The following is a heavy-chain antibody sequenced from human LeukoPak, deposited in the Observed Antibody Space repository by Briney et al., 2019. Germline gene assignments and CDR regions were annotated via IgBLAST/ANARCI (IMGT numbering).Heavy chain of an antibody. CDR3: ARLKLGAYFDL. CDR1: GGSTSSDC. Sequence: SETLSLTCTVSGGSTSSDCWSWIRQSPGKGLEWVGYVYNSGDTGKNPSLRSRVTILLDTSRNQCSLKLTSVSAADTAVYYCARLKLGAYFDLWGRGTLVTVSS. J-gene: IGHJ2*01. D-gene: IGHD3-16*01. CDR2: VYNSGDT. V-gene: IGHV4-59*08.